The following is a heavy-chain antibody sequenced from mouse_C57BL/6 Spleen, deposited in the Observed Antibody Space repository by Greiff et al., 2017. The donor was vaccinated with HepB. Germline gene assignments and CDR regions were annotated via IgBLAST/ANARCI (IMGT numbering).Heavy chain of an antibody. CDR1: GYTFTSYW. CDR2: IYPGNSDT. D-gene: IGHD1-1*01. CDR3: TRGNYYGSSAYWYFDV. V-gene: IGHV1-5*01. J-gene: IGHJ1*03. Sequence: VQLKESGTVLARPGASVKMSCKTSGYTFTSYWMPWVKQRPGQGLEWIGAIYPGNSDTSYNQKFKGKAKLTAVTSASTAYMELSSLTNEDSAVYYCTRGNYYGSSAYWYFDVWGTGTTVTVSS.